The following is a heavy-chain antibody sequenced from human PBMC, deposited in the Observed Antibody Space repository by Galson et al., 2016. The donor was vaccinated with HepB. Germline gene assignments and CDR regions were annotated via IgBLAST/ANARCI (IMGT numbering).Heavy chain of an antibody. CDR1: GFTFNSYA. CDR3: AREPDSHYYDSSGYFAF. D-gene: IGHD3-22*01. V-gene: IGHV3-33*01. J-gene: IGHJ4*02. CDR2: IWYDASNK. Sequence: SLRLSCATSGFTFNSYAMHWVRQGPGKGLEWVAVIWYDASNKYYADSVKGRFTISRDNSQNTLFLHMKSLTAEDTAVYYCAREPDSHYYDSSGYFAFWGQGTLVTVSS.